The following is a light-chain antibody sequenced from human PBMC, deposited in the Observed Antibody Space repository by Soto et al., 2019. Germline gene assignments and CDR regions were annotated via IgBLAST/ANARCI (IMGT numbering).Light chain of an antibody. CDR1: YSVSSN. V-gene: IGKV3-15*01. CDR2: GAS. J-gene: IGKJ4*01. Sequence: EMVMTQSPATLSVSPGERATLSCRARYSVSSNLAWYQQKPGQAPRLLIYGASTRSTGVPVRFSGSGSGTEFTLTVSSLQSEDSAVYFCQQCGNLPLTFVGGTKVEIK. CDR3: QQCGNLPLT.